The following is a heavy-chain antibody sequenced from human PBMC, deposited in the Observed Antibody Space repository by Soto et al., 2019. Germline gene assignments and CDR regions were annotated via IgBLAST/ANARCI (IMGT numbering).Heavy chain of an antibody. Sequence: SETLSLTCAISVGSISSDNWWTWFRQTPVKGLEWIGEIYHSGSTNYNPSLKSRVTISVDKSKNQISLKLNSVSAADTAVYYCARVHYFRIRVATPGGMGLDYWGKGFLVTVSS. V-gene: IGHV4-4*02. J-gene: IGHJ4*02. D-gene: IGHD1-1*01. CDR2: IYHSGST. CDR3: ARVHYFRIRVATPGGMGLDY. CDR1: VGSISSDNW.